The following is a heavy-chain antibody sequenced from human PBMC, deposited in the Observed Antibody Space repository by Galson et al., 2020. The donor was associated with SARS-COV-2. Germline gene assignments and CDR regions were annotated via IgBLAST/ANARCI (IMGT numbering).Heavy chain of an antibody. CDR2: ISAYNGNT. D-gene: IGHD3-3*01. Sequence: ASVKVSCKASGYTFTSYGISWVRQAPGQGLEWMGWISAYNGNTNYAQKLQGRVTMTTDTSTSTAYMELRSLRSDDTAVYYCARDPQSYDFWSGYYFARSSYYYYGMDVWGQGTTVTVSS. CDR1: GYTFTSYG. V-gene: IGHV1-18*04. J-gene: IGHJ6*02. CDR3: ARDPQSYDFWSGYYFARSSYYYYGMDV.